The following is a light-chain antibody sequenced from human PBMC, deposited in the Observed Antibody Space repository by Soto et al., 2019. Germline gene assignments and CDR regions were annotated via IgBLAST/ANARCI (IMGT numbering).Light chain of an antibody. J-gene: IGKJ1*01. V-gene: IGKV3-20*01. CDR2: GAS. CDR3: QQYGSSPPT. CDR1: QSVNIY. Sequence: EIVMTQSPATLSVSPGERATLSCRASQSVNIYLAWYQQKPGQAPRLLIFGASYRATGIPARFSGSGSGTDFTLTIARLEPGDFAVYYCQQYGSSPPTFGQGTKVDIK.